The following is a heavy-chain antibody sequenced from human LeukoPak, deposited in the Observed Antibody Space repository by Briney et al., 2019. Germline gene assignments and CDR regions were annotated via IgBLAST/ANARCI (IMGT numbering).Heavy chain of an antibody. Sequence: PSETLSLTCTVSGGSTSSYYWSWVPQPAGKGLEWIGRIHTSGSTNYNPSLKTRVTMSVDTSKNQFSLKVSSVTAADTAVYYCARDSGGVTYFSDYWGQGTLVTVSS. CDR1: GGSTSSYY. V-gene: IGHV4-4*07. J-gene: IGHJ4*02. D-gene: IGHD3-16*01. CDR3: ARDSGGVTYFSDY. CDR2: IHTSGST.